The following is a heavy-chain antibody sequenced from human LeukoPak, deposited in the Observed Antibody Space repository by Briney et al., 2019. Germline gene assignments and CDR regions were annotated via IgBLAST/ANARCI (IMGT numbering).Heavy chain of an antibody. J-gene: IGHJ3*02. D-gene: IGHD3-10*01. Sequence: ASVEVSCKASGYTFTSYGISWVRQAPGQGLEWMGWISAYNGNTNYAQKLQGRVTMTTDTSTSTAYMELRSLRSDDTAVYYCARDIFAGTMVRGVYDAFDIWGQGTMVIVSS. V-gene: IGHV1-18*01. CDR1: GYTFTSYG. CDR2: ISAYNGNT. CDR3: ARDIFAGTMVRGVYDAFDI.